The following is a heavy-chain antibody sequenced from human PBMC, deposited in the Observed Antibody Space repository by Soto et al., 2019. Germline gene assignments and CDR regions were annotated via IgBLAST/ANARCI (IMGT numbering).Heavy chain of an antibody. Sequence: SETLSLTCAVYGGSFSGYYWSWIRQPPGKGLEWIGEINHSGSTNYNPSLKSRVTISVDTSKNQFSLKLSSVTAADTAVYYCARDVRYSSSWYPNWFDPWGQGTLVTVSS. V-gene: IGHV4-34*01. CDR2: INHSGST. D-gene: IGHD6-13*01. CDR1: GGSFSGYY. CDR3: ARDVRYSSSWYPNWFDP. J-gene: IGHJ5*02.